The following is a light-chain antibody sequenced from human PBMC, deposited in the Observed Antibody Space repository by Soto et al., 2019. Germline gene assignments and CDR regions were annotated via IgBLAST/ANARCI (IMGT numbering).Light chain of an antibody. V-gene: IGKV3-11*01. J-gene: IGKJ2*01. Sequence: EIVLTQSPATLSLSPGERATLFCRASQSISTYLAWYQQKSGQAPRLLIYDASNRATGIPARFSGGGSGTDFILTVNSLEPEDFAVYYCQQRSNWPPTFGQGTKLEI. CDR1: QSISTY. CDR2: DAS. CDR3: QQRSNWPPT.